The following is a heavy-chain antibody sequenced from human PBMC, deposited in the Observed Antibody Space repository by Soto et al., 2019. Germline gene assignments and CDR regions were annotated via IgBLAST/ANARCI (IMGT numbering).Heavy chain of an antibody. J-gene: IGHJ4*02. D-gene: IGHD3-22*01. CDR1: GFPFTSFA. V-gene: IGHV3-23*01. CDR2: ISANGVAT. Sequence: EVQLWDSGGGLVQPGGSLRLSCAASGFPFTSFAMCWLRQAPGKGLEWVSYISANGVATSYADSVKGRFTTSRDNSKNVLYLQLNSLRAEDTAVYYCAKGFPRLLYDTNGWENWGQGTLVTVAS. CDR3: AKGFPRLLYDTNGWEN.